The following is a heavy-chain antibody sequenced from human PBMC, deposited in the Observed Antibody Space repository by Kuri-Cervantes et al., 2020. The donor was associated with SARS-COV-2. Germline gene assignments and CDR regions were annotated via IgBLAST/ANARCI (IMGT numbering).Heavy chain of an antibody. D-gene: IGHD6-13*01. Sequence: ESLKIYCAASEFTFSSYDMHWVRQATGKGLEWVSAIGTAGDPYYPGSVKGRFTISRENAKNSLYLQMNSLRAGDTAVYYCARAGTAPHWYFDLWARGTLVTVSS. J-gene: IGHJ2*01. V-gene: IGHV3-13*05. CDR2: IGTAGDP. CDR3: ARAGTAPHWYFDL. CDR1: EFTFSSYD.